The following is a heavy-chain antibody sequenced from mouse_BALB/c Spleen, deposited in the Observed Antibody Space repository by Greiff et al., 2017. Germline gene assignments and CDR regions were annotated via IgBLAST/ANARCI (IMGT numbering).Heavy chain of an antibody. CDR3: AREGDYRYDVPFAY. Sequence: DVKLVESGGGLVKPGGSLKLSCAASGFTFSDYYMYWVRQTPEKRLEWVATISDGGSYTYYPDSVKGRFTISRDNAKNNLYLQMSSLKSEDTAMYYCAREGDYRYDVPFAYWGQGTLVTVSA. CDR1: GFTFSDYY. D-gene: IGHD2-14*01. V-gene: IGHV5-4*02. CDR2: ISDGGSYT. J-gene: IGHJ3*01.